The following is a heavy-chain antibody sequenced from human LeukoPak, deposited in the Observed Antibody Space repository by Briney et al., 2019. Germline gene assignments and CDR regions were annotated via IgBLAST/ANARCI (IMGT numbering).Heavy chain of an antibody. D-gene: IGHD6-19*01. J-gene: IGHJ4*02. Sequence: ASVKVSCKASGYTFTGYYMHWVRQAPGQRLEWMGWINPNSGGKNYAQKFQGRVTMTRDTSISTAYMELSRLRSDDTAVYYCASLAVAGEYYFDYWGQGTLVTVSS. V-gene: IGHV1-2*02. CDR1: GYTFTGYY. CDR2: INPNSGGK. CDR3: ASLAVAGEYYFDY.